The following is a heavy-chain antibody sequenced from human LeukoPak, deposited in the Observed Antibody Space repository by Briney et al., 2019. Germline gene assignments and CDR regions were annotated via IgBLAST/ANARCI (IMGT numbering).Heavy chain of an antibody. Sequence: GSLRLSCAASGFTFSSYSMNWVRQAPGKGLEWVSSISSSSTYIYSADSLKGRFTISRDNAKNSLYLQMNSLRAEDTALYYCAKDIREYSSGWYGYYFDYWGQGTLVTVSS. D-gene: IGHD6-19*01. CDR2: ISSSSTYI. CDR3: AKDIREYSSGWYGYYFDY. J-gene: IGHJ4*02. CDR1: GFTFSSYS. V-gene: IGHV3-21*04.